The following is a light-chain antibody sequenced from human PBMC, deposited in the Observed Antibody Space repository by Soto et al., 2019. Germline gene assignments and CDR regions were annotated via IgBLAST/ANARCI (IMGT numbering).Light chain of an antibody. CDR1: SSDLGAFKY. J-gene: IGLJ1*01. CDR2: EVT. V-gene: IGLV2-14*01. CDR3: SSYTGSSTYV. Sequence: QSALTQPASVSGSPGQSITISCTGSSSDLGAFKYVSWYQQHPGKAPQLMIYEVTNRPSGVSLRFSGSKSGSTASLTISGLQAEDEADYYCSSYTGSSTYVFGTGTKVTVL.